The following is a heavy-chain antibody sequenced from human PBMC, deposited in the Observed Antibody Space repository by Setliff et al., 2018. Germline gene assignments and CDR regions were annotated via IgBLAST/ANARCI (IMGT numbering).Heavy chain of an antibody. Sequence: PSETLSLTCTVSGGSISSYYWSWIRQPPWKGLEWIGYIYTSGSTNYNPSLKSRVTISVDTSKNQFSLRLSSVTAADTAVYYCARWVAAAGIHNYFDYWGQGTLVTVSS. D-gene: IGHD6-13*01. V-gene: IGHV4-4*08. J-gene: IGHJ4*02. CDR2: IYTSGST. CDR1: GGSISSYY. CDR3: ARWVAAAGIHNYFDY.